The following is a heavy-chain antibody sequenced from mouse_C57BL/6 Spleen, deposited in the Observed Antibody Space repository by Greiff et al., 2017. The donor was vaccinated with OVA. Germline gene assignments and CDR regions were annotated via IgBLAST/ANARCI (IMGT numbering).Heavy chain of an antibody. CDR1: GYTFTSYT. Sequence: VQLVESGAELARPGASVKMSCKASGYTFTSYTMHWVKQRPGQGLEWIGYINPSSGYTKYNQKFKDKATLTADKSSSTAYMQLSSLTSEDSAVYYGAREAQAHPWFAYWGQGTLVTVSA. CDR3: AREAQAHPWFAY. D-gene: IGHD3-2*02. J-gene: IGHJ3*01. CDR2: INPSSGYT. V-gene: IGHV1-4*01.